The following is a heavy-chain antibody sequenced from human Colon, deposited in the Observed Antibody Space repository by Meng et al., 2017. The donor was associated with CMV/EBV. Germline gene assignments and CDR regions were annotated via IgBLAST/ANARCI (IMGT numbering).Heavy chain of an antibody. CDR1: GASINSSPCF. Sequence: SETLSLTCTVSGASINSSPCFWGWIRQPPGKGLEWIGYIWPSGTTYYNPSLKSRFTISLDTSKNSFSLRLTSVTAADAAVYYCATPGGLRDQPYYGLDVWGQGTTVTVSS. V-gene: IGHV4-39*07. D-gene: IGHD2-21*01. J-gene: IGHJ6*02. CDR3: ATPGGLRDQPYYGLDV. CDR2: IWPSGTT.